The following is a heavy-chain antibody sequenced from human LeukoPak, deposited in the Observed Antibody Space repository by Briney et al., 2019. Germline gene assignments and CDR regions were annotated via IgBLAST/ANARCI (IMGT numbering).Heavy chain of an antibody. CDR2: INPNSSGT. J-gene: IGHJ4*02. CDR1: GYTFTGYY. Sequence: ASVKVSCKASGYTFTGYYMHWVRQAPGQGLEWMGWINPNSSGTNYAQKFQGRVTMTRDTSISTAYMELSRLRSDDTAVYYCASRSGSYIITPPDYWGQGTLVTVSS. D-gene: IGHD3-10*01. V-gene: IGHV1-2*02. CDR3: ASRSGSYIITPPDY.